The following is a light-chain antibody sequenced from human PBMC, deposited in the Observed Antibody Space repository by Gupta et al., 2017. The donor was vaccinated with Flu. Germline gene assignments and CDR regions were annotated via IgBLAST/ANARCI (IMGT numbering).Light chain of an antibody. CDR3: QVWDSSSDYV. CDR1: NIGRKS. CDR2: DDN. V-gene: IGLV3-21*03. Sequence: SYVLTQPPSVSVAPGKTARITCGGNNIGRKSVHWYQQKPGQAPVLVVYDDNDRPAGIPERFSGSNSGNTATLTISGVEAGDEADYYCQVWDSSSDYVFATGTKVTVL. J-gene: IGLJ1*01.